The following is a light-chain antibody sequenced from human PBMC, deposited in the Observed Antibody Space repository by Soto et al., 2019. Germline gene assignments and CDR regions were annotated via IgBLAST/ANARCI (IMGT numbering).Light chain of an antibody. CDR1: QSISTR. CDR3: QHSGT. CDR2: KAS. J-gene: IGKJ1*01. Sequence: DIQMTQSPSTLSASVGDRVTITCRASQSISTRLAWYQQKPGGAPNLLIYKASDLKTGVPSRFSGSGSGTEFTLSITTLQPDDFATYYCQHSGTFGQGTKVEIK. V-gene: IGKV1-5*03.